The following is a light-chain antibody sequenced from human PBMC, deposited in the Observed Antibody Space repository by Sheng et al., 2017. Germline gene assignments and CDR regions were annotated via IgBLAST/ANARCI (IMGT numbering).Light chain of an antibody. CDR1: QSVSSN. J-gene: IGKJ1*01. V-gene: IGKV3-20*01. CDR2: GAS. CDR3: QQYGTSPRT. Sequence: EIVLTQSPGTLSLSPGERATLSCRASQSVSSNLAWYQQKPGQAPRLLIYGASNRATGIPDRFSGSGSGTDFTLTISRLEPEDFAVYYCQQYGTSPRTFGQGTKVEIK.